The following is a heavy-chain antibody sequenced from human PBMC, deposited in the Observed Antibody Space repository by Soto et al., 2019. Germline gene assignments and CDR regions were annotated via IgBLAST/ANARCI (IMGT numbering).Heavy chain of an antibody. CDR1: GYTFTSYG. D-gene: IGHD1-1*01. V-gene: IGHV1-18*01. CDR3: ARGRYGDY. J-gene: IGHJ4*02. Sequence: QVHLVQSGAEVRKPGASVKVSCKGSGYTFTSYGIAWVRQAPGQGLEWMGWISAHNDNTNYAQKVQGRVTVTRDTSTSTAYMEPGNLGSDDSAVDYCARGRYGDYWGQGALVTVSS. CDR2: ISAHNDNT.